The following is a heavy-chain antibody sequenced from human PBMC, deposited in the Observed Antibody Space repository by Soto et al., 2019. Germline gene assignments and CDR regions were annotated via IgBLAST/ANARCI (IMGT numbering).Heavy chain of an antibody. CDR2: IYYNGST. Sequence: QVQLQESGPGLVKPSQTLSLTCTVSGGSISSGDYYWSWIRQPPGKGLEWIGYIYYNGSTYYNPCLKRRVTISVDTSKNQVSLKLTSVTAADTAVYHCARDPAGGGFSRKRYFYYGLDVWGQGTTVAVSS. V-gene: IGHV4-30-4*01. CDR1: GGSISSGDYY. J-gene: IGHJ6*02. CDR3: ARDPAGGGFSRKRYFYYGLDV. D-gene: IGHD5-12*01.